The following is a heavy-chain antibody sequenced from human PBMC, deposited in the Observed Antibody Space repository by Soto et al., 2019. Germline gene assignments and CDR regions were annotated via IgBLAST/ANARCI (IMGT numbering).Heavy chain of an antibody. CDR1: GYTFTTYG. V-gene: IGHV1-18*04. D-gene: IGHD4-17*01. Sequence: QVQLVQSGAEVKKPGASVKVSCKASGYTFTTYGITWVRQVPGQGLEWMGWISAYSGNTNYAQKLQGRLTVTTDTSTNTAYMDLRSLRSDDTAVYYCARVVKAGDYGDYGRYYFDYWGHGTLVTVSS. CDR3: ARVVKAGDYGDYGRYYFDY. J-gene: IGHJ4*01. CDR2: ISAYSGNT.